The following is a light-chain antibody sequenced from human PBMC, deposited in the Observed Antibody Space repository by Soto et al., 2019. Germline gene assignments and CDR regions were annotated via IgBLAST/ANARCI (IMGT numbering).Light chain of an antibody. Sequence: EIVLTQSPGTLSLSPGERATLSCRASQTVISSYLAWFQQKPGQAPRLLIYGASTRATGIPARITGSGSGTEFTLTISSLQSEDFAVYYCQQYDEWPPSYTFGQGTKLEI. CDR2: GAS. J-gene: IGKJ2*01. V-gene: IGKV3-15*01. CDR1: QTVISS. CDR3: QQYDEWPPSYT.